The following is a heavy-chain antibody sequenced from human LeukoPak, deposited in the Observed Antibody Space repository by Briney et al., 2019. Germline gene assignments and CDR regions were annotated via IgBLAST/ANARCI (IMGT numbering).Heavy chain of an antibody. V-gene: IGHV3-48*03. J-gene: IGHJ6*04. CDR1: GFTFSSYE. CDR3: AELGITMIGGV. D-gene: IGHD3-10*02. CDR2: ISSSGSTI. Sequence: PAGSLRLSCAASGFTFSSYEMNWVRQAPGKGLEWVSYISSSGSTIYYADSVKSRFTISRDNAKNSLYLQMNSLRAEDTAVYYCAELGITMIGGVWGKVTTVTISS.